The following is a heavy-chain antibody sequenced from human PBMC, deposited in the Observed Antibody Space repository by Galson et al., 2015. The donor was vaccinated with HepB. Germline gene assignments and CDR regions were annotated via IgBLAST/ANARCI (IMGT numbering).Heavy chain of an antibody. CDR1: GFTFSTYA. Sequence: SLRLSCAASGFTFSTYAIIWVRQAPGKGLEWISSISGSGRSTFFAGSVSGRYIISRDNSKNSVYLQMNTLRAEDTAVYYCAKDGDYSYGYISRYYMDVWGKGTTVTVSS. J-gene: IGHJ6*03. CDR3: AKDGDYSYGYISRYYMDV. D-gene: IGHD5-18*01. CDR2: ISGSGRST. V-gene: IGHV3-23*01.